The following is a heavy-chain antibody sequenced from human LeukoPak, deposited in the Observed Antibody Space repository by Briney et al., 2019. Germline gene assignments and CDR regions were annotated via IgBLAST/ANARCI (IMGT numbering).Heavy chain of an antibody. V-gene: IGHV1-2*02. CDR1: GYTFTGYY. CDR2: INPNSGGT. D-gene: IGHD3-22*01. Sequence: GASVKVSCKASGYTFTGYYMHWVRQAPGQGLEWMGWINPNSGGTNYAQKFQGRVTMTRDTSISTAYMELSRLRSDDTAVYYCARDLAWSSYYYGSSGSWGQGTLVTVSS. CDR3: ARDLAWSSYYYGSSGS. J-gene: IGHJ5*02.